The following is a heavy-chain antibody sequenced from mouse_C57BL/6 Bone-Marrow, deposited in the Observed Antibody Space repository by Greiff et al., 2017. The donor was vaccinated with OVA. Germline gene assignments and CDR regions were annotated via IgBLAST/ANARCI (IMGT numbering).Heavy chain of an antibody. J-gene: IGHJ1*03. V-gene: IGHV1-15*01. CDR1: GYTFTDYE. CDR3: KRHHCGGGGDFDG. D-gene: IGHD1-1*02. Sequence: VQLQESGAELVRPGASVTLSCKASGYTFTDYEMHWVKQTPVHGLEWIGAIDPETGGTAYNQKFKGKAILTADKSSSTAYMALRSLTSEDSAVYYGKRHHCGGGGDFDGWGTGTTVTVSS. CDR2: IDPETGGT.